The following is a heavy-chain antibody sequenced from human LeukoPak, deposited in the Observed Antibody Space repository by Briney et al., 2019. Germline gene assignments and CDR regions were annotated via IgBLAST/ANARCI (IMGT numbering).Heavy chain of an antibody. Sequence: GGSLRLSCAASGFTFSSYAMSWVRQAPGKGLEWVSAISGRGGSTWYADSVEGRFTISRDNSKNTLYLQMNSLRAEDTAVYYCAKVWDSTGYYYYFDQWGQGTLVTVSS. J-gene: IGHJ4*02. CDR2: ISGRGGST. D-gene: IGHD3-22*01. CDR1: GFTFSSYA. V-gene: IGHV3-23*01. CDR3: AKVWDSTGYYYYFDQ.